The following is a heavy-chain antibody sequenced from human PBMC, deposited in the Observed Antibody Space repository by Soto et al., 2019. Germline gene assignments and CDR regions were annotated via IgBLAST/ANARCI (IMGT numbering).Heavy chain of an antibody. CDR1: GGSFSGYY. CDR3: AGGGYCSGGSCHTRAYFDY. V-gene: IGHV4-34*01. Sequence: SETLSLTCAVYGGSFSGYYWSWIRQPPGKGLEWIGEINHSGSTNYNPSLKSRVTISVDTSKDQFSLKLSSVTAADSAVYYCAGGGYCSGGSCHTRAYFDYWGQGTLVTVSS. CDR2: INHSGST. J-gene: IGHJ4*02. D-gene: IGHD2-15*01.